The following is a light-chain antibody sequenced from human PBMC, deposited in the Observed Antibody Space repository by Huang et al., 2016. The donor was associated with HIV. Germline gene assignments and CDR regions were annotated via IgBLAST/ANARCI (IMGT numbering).Light chain of an antibody. CDR2: DAS. Sequence: DIQMTQSPSTLSASVGDRVTITCRACQSISNWLAWYQQKPGKAPHLLIYDASNLESGVSSRFSGSGSGTEFALTISSLQPDDSATYYCQQYNSYPYTFGQGTKLEIK. CDR1: QSISNW. J-gene: IGKJ2*01. V-gene: IGKV1-5*01. CDR3: QQYNSYPYT.